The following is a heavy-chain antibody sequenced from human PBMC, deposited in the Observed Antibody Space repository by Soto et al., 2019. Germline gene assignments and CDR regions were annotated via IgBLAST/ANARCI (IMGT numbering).Heavy chain of an antibody. CDR3: ARHYAILTGYYGWFDP. Sequence: QITLKESGPTLVKPTQTLTLTCTFSGFSLSTSGVGVGWIRQPPGKALEWLALIYWDDDKRYSPSLKSRLTITKDTSKNQVVLTMTNMDPVDTATYYCARHYAILTGYYGWFDPWGQGTLVTVSS. CDR2: IYWDDDK. D-gene: IGHD3-9*01. CDR1: GFSLSTSGVG. V-gene: IGHV2-5*02. J-gene: IGHJ5*02.